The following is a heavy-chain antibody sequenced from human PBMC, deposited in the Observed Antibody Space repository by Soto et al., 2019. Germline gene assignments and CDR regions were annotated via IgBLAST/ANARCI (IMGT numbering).Heavy chain of an antibody. J-gene: IGHJ4*02. CDR3: ARGQGSGWYKFDY. V-gene: IGHV3-23*01. CDR1: GFTFTTFA. D-gene: IGHD6-19*01. Sequence: EVQLLESGGGLVQPRGSLRLSCAASGFTFTTFAMSWVRQAPGKGLEWVSGISYSGGRAYYADSVKGRFTISRDNSNNTLFLQMNTLRVEDTALYFCARGQGSGWYKFDYWGQGTQVTVSS. CDR2: ISYSGGRA.